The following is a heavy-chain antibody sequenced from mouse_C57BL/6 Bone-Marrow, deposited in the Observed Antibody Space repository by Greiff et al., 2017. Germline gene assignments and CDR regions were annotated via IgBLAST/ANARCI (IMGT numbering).Heavy chain of an antibody. Sequence: EVMLVESGGDLVKPGGSLTLSCAASGFTFSSYGMSLVRQTPDKRLEWVATISSGGSYTYYPDSVKGRFTIYRDNAKNTLYLQMSSLKSEDTAMYYCARHEGLRRSFAYWGQGTLVTVSA. J-gene: IGHJ3*01. CDR3: ARHEGLRRSFAY. CDR2: ISSGGSYT. V-gene: IGHV5-6*01. D-gene: IGHD2-4*01. CDR1: GFTFSSYG.